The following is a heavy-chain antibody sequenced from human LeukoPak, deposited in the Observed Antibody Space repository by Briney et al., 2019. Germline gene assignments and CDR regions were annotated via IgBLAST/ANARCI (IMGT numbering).Heavy chain of an antibody. V-gene: IGHV3-30*02. CDR1: GFTFSSYG. Sequence: GGSLRLSCGASGFTFSSYGMHWVRQAPGKGLERVAFIRYDGSNKYYADSVKGRFTISRDNSKNTLYLQMNSLRAEDTAVYYCARCYTYGTTWFGGLDVWGQGTTVTVSS. CDR2: IRYDGSNK. D-gene: IGHD3-10*01. CDR3: ARCYTYGTTWFGGLDV. J-gene: IGHJ6*02.